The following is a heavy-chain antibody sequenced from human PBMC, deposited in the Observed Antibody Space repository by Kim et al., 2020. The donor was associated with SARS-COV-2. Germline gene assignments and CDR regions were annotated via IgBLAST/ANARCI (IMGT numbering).Heavy chain of an antibody. Sequence: SETLSLTCTVSGGSISSSSYYWGWIRQPPGKGLEWIGSIYYSGSTYYNPSLKSRVTISVDTSKNQFSLKLSSVTAADTAVYYCAREPLKNYDILTGHTYWGQGTLVTVSS. D-gene: IGHD3-9*01. CDR2: IYYSGST. J-gene: IGHJ4*02. CDR1: GGSISSSSYY. V-gene: IGHV4-39*07. CDR3: AREPLKNYDILTGHTY.